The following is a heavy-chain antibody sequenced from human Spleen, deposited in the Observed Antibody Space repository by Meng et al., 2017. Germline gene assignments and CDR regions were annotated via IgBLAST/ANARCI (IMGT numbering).Heavy chain of an antibody. J-gene: IGHJ4*02. V-gene: IGHV1-2*02. Sequence: ASVKVSCKASGYTLTDYYMHWLRQAPGQGLEWMGWINPNTDATNYAPKFHGRVTMTRDTSISTAYMELSGLRSDDTAMYYCARDEDISAAGKLFGDYWGQGTLVTVSS. CDR1: GYTLTDYY. CDR2: INPNTDAT. CDR3: ARDEDISAAGKLFGDY. D-gene: IGHD6-25*01.